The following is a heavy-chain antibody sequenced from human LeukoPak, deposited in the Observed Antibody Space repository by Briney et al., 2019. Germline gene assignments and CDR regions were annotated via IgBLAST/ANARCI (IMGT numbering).Heavy chain of an antibody. CDR2: ISGSGGST. CDR1: GFTFVIYS. J-gene: IGHJ6*03. D-gene: IGHD3-3*01. Sequence: GGSLRLSCAASGFTFVIYSMNWVRQAPGKGLEWVSAISGSGGSTYYADSVKGRFTISRDNSKNTLYLQMNSLRAEDTAVYYCAKAQYDFWSGYYNPYYYYYMDVWGKGTTVTVSS. V-gene: IGHV3-23*01. CDR3: AKAQYDFWSGYYNPYYYYYMDV.